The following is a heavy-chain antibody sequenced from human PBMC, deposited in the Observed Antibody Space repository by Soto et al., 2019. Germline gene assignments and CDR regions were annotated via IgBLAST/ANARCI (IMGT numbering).Heavy chain of an antibody. CDR2: INPSGGST. Sequence: QVQLVQSGAEVKKPGASVKVSCKASGYTFTSYYMHWVRQAPGQGLEWMGIINPSGGSTSYAQNFQGRVTMTRDTSTSTVYMELSSLRSEDTAVYYCARPPLAAAAGNDAFDIWGQGTMVTVSS. J-gene: IGHJ3*02. CDR1: GYTFTSYY. CDR3: ARPPLAAAAGNDAFDI. D-gene: IGHD6-13*01. V-gene: IGHV1-46*01.